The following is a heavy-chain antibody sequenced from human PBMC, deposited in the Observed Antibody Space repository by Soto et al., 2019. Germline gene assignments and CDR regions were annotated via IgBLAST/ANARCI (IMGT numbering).Heavy chain of an antibody. CDR2: IYHSGST. CDR1: GGSISSGGYS. Sequence: SETLSLTCAVSGGSISSGGYSWSWIRQPPGKGLEWIGYIYHSGSTYYNPSLKSRVTISVDTSKNQFSLKLSSVTAADTAVYYCARSLGFCISTSCYPDAFDIWGQGTMVTVSS. D-gene: IGHD2-2*01. CDR3: ARSLGFCISTSCYPDAFDI. V-gene: IGHV4-30-2*01. J-gene: IGHJ3*02.